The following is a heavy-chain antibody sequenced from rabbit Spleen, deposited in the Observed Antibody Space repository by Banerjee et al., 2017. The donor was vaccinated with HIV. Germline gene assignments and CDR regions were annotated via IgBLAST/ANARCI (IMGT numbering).Heavy chain of an antibody. CDR1: GFDFSSYYY. Sequence: QSLEESGGDLVKPGASLTLTCTASGFDFSSYYYMCWVRQAPGKGLEWIACIYISGGSTYYASWAKGRFTISETSSTTVTLQMTSLTAADTATYFCVREAGYGGYGDANLWGQGTLVTVS. CDR3: VREAGYGGYGDANL. CDR2: IYISGGST. V-gene: IGHV1S40*01. D-gene: IGHD6-1*01. J-gene: IGHJ4*01.